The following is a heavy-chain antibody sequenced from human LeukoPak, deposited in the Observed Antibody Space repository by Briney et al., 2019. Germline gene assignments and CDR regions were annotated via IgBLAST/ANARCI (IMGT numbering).Heavy chain of an antibody. CDR3: ARDPRGECSSTSCYYYYYYMDV. D-gene: IGHD2-2*01. J-gene: IGHJ6*03. Sequence: ASVKVSCKASGYTFSSYGITWVRQAPGQGLEWMGWISGYNDNTNYAQKLQGRVTMTTDTSTSTAYMELRSLRSDDTAVYYCARDPRGECSSTSCYYYYYYMDVWGKGTTVTVSS. CDR1: GYTFSSYG. V-gene: IGHV1-18*01. CDR2: ISGYNDNT.